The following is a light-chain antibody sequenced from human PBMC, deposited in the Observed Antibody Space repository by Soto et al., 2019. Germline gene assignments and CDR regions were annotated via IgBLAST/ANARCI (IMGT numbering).Light chain of an antibody. CDR3: PSYSASNPLV. J-gene: IGLJ3*02. CDR2: DVN. Sequence: QSALTQPASVSGSPGQSITLSCTGTSSDIGAYNYVSWYQQRPGKAPKLMIYDVNKRPSGVSNRFSGSKSGNTASLTISGLQAEDEADFYCPSYSASNPLVFGGGTKLTVL. CDR1: SSDIGAYNY. V-gene: IGLV2-14*01.